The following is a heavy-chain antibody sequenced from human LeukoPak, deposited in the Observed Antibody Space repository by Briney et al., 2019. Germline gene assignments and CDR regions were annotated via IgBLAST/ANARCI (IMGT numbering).Heavy chain of an antibody. V-gene: IGHV4-59*01. CDR1: GGSISSYY. J-gene: IGHJ6*03. CDR2: IYYSGST. CDR3: ARGAYTSSSWYDGYYYMDV. Sequence: PSETLSLTCTVSGGSISSYYWSWIRQTPGKGLEWIGYIYYSGSTNYNPSLKSRVTISVDTSKNQFSLKLSSVTAADTAVYYCARGAYTSSSWYDGYYYMDVWGKGTTVTVSS. D-gene: IGHD6-13*01.